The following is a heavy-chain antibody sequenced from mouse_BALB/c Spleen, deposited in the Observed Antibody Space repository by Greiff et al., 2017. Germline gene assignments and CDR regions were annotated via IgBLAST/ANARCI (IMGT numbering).Heavy chain of an antibody. CDR1: GFTFSNYW. J-gene: IGHJ2*01. CDR3: TRGYGYLDY. Sequence: EVKLEESGGGLVQPGGSMKLSCVASGFTFSNYWMNWVRQSPEKGLEWVAEIRLKSNNYATHYAESVKGRFTISRDDSKSSVYLQMNNLRAEDTGIYYCTRGYGYLDYWGQGTTLTVSS. CDR2: IRLKSNNYAT. D-gene: IGHD2-10*02. V-gene: IGHV6-6*02.